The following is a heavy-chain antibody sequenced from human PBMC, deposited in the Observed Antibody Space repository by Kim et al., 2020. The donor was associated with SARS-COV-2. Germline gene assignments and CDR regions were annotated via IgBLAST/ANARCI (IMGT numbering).Heavy chain of an antibody. CDR1: GYSFTSYW. V-gene: IGHV5-10-1*01. D-gene: IGHD3-22*01. CDR3: ARPELPYYYDSSGYRDYYGMDV. J-gene: IGHJ6*02. Sequence: GESLKISCKGSGYSFTSYWISWVRQMPGKGLEWMGRIDPSDSYTNYSPSFQGHVTISADTSISTAYLQWSSLKASDTAMYYCARPELPYYYDSSGYRDYYGMDVWGQGTTVTVSS. CDR2: IDPSDSYT.